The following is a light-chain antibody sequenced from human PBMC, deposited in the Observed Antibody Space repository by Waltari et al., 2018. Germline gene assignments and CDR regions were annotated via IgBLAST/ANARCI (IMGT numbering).Light chain of an antibody. CDR2: DIS. CDR3: QQRSVWPPVT. V-gene: IGKV3-11*01. Sequence: IVLTQSPGTLSVFPGERATPSCRASQSVGRYLAWYQQRPGQAPRLLIYDISTRATGVPARFSGSGSGTDFTLTISSPEPEDSAVYYCQQRSVWPPVTFGPGTRLEIK. J-gene: IGKJ5*01. CDR1: QSVGRY.